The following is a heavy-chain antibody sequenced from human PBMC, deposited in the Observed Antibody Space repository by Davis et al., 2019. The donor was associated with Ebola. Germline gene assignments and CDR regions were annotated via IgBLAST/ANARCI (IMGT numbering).Heavy chain of an antibody. CDR3: AKDIRREWTIKSGYFDY. V-gene: IGHV3-9*01. J-gene: IGHJ4*02. CDR2: ISWNSGSI. CDR1: GFTFSSYS. Sequence: PGGSLRLSCAASGFTFSSYSMNWVRQAPGKGLEWVSGISWNSGSIGYADSVKGRFAISRDNAKNSLYLQMNSLRAEDTALYYCAKDIRREWTIKSGYFDYWGQGTLVTVSS. D-gene: IGHD3-3*01.